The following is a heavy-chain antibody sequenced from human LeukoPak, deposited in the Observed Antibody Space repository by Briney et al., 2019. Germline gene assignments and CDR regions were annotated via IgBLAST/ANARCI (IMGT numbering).Heavy chain of an antibody. J-gene: IGHJ4*02. CDR2: ISVSGSTI. CDR3: ARDRGSSGWYEFDY. CDR1: GFTFTDYY. D-gene: IGHD6-19*01. V-gene: IGHV3-11*01. Sequence: GGSLRLSCAASGFTFTDYYMSWFRQAPGKRLEWISYISVSGSTIYYADSMKGRFTISRDNARNSVYLQINSLRADDTAVYYCARDRGSSGWYEFDYWGQGTLVTVSS.